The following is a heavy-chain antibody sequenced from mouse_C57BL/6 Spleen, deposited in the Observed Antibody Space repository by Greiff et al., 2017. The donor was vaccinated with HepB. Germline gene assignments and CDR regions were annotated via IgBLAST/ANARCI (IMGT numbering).Heavy chain of an antibody. CDR1: GFSLTSYG. D-gene: IGHD1-1*01. CDR3: ARNSSTTVPVFDY. Sequence: VKLLESGPGLVQPSQRLSITCTVSGFSLTSYGVHWVRQSPGKGLEWLGVIWSGGSTDYNAAFISRLSISKVNSKSQVFFKMNSLQADDTAIYYCARNSSTTVPVFDYWGQGTTLTVSS. J-gene: IGHJ2*01. CDR2: IWSGGST. V-gene: IGHV2-2*01.